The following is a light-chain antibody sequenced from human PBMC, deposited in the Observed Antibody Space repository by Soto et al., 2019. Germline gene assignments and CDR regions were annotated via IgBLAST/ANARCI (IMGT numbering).Light chain of an antibody. CDR3: QQSYSTPRT. J-gene: IGKJ1*01. V-gene: IGKV1-39*01. CDR2: AAS. CDR1: QSISSY. Sequence: DIQMTQSPSSLSASVGDRFTMTFRASQSISSYLNWYQQKPGKAPKLLIYAASSLQSGVPSRFSGSVSGTDFTLTISSLQPEDFATYYCQQSYSTPRTFGQGTKVDIK.